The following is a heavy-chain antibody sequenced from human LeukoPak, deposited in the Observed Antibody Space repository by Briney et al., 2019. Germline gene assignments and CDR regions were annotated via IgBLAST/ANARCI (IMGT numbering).Heavy chain of an antibody. D-gene: IGHD5-12*01. CDR1: GCDFADST. CDR2: LSTFNGNT. Sequence: ASVKVSCQTAGCDFADSTVTWVRQAPGQRLEWMGRLSTFNGNTDYAQKFQGRVTMTRDTYTNTAYLELRSLTSDDTAIYYCARGRYEYGFWGQGTLVTVSS. CDR3: ARGRYEYGF. J-gene: IGHJ4*02. V-gene: IGHV1-18*01.